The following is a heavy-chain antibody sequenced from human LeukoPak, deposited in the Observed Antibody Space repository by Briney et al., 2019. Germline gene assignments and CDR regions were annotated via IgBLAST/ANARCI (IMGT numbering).Heavy chain of an antibody. V-gene: IGHV3-15*01. Sequence: PGGSLRLSCAASGFTFSDHYMDWVRQAPGKGLEWVGRIKSKAAGGTTDYAAPVKGRFTISRDDSKNTLYLQMNSLKTEDTAIYYCTTGPDPTFDYWGRGTLVTVSS. CDR3: TTGPDPTFDY. CDR1: GFTFSDHY. J-gene: IGHJ4*02. CDR2: IKSKAAGGTT.